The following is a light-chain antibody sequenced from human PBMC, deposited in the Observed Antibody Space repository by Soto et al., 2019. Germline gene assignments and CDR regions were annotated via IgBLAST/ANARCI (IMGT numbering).Light chain of an antibody. CDR1: QTVRSNS. Sequence: IVLTQSPGTLSLSAGERATLSCRASQTVRSNSLAWYQQKPGQAPRLLIYGASSRATGIPDRFSGSRSGTDFTLTISRLEPEDFAVYYCQQYDRSPLTFGGGTKVDIK. CDR3: QQYDRSPLT. CDR2: GAS. V-gene: IGKV3-20*01. J-gene: IGKJ4*01.